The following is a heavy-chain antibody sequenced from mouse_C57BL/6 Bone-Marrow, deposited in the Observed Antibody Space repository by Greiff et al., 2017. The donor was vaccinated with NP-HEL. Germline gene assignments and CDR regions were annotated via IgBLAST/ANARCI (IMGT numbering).Heavy chain of an antibody. D-gene: IGHD1-1*02. CDR1: GYTFTSYG. CDR2: IYPRSGNT. V-gene: IGHV1-81*01. J-gene: IGHJ4*01. CDR3: ARSWSLAMDY. Sequence: VQLQESGAELARPGASVKLSCKASGYTFTSYGISWVKQRTGQGLEWIGEIYPRSGNTYYNEKFKGKATLTADKSSSTAYMELRSLTSEDSAVYFCARSWSLAMDYWGQGTSVTVSS.